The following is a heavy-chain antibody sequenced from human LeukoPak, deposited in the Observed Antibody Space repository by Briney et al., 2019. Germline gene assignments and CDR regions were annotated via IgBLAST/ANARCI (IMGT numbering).Heavy chain of an antibody. V-gene: IGHV1-18*01. CDR3: ARDSSGYYYGRNFDY. D-gene: IGHD3-22*01. Sequence: ASVKVSCKASGYTFTSYGISWVRQAPGQGLEWMGWISAYNGNTNYAQKLQGRVTMTTDTSTSTAYMELRSLRSDDTAVYYCARDSSGYYYGRNFDYWGQGTLVTVSS. CDR2: ISAYNGNT. CDR1: GYTFTSYG. J-gene: IGHJ4*02.